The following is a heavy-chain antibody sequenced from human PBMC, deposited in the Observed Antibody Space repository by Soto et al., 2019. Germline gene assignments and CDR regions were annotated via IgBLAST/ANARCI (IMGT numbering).Heavy chain of an antibody. CDR1: GGSISNYY. V-gene: IGHV4-59*08. J-gene: IGHJ4*02. D-gene: IGHD3-10*01. CDR3: ARWNYYGYDY. Sequence: SETLSLTCTVSGGSISNYYWSWIRQPPGKGLEWIGYIYYSGSTKYNPSLKSRVTISVDTSKNQFSLKLKSVTAADTAVYYCARWNYYGYDYWGQGTQVT. CDR2: IYYSGST.